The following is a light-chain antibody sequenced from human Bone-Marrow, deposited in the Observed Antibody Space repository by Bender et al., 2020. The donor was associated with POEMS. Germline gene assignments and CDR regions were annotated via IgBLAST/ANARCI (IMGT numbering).Light chain of an antibody. CDR1: ALPKKY. J-gene: IGLJ3*02. CDR3: YSTDNSGHHYWV. V-gene: IGLV3-10*01. CDR2: DDI. Sequence: SDELTQPPSVSVSPGQTARITCSGDALPKKYAYWYQQKSGQAPVLVIYDDIKRPSGIPERFSGSSSGTMATLIISGAQVEDEADYYCYSTDNSGHHYWVFGGGTKLTVL.